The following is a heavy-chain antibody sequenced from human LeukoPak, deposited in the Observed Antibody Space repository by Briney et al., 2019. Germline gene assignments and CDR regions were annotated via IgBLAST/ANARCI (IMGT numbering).Heavy chain of an antibody. CDR3: ARELKYYYGSGSYYKGGYFDY. V-gene: IGHV4-39*02. CDR2: IYYSGST. J-gene: IGHJ4*02. CDR1: GGSISSSGYY. D-gene: IGHD3-10*01. Sequence: SETLSLTCAVYGGSISSSGYYWGWIRQPPGKGLEWIGSIYYSGSTYNNPSLKSRVTISVDTSKNQFSLKLSSVTAADTAVYYCARELKYYYGSGSYYKGGYFDYWGQGTLVTVSS.